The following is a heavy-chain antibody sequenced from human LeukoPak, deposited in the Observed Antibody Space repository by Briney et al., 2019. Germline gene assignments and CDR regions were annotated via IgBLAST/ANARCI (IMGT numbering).Heavy chain of an antibody. Sequence: PSETLSLTCTVSGGSISSHYWSWIRQPPGKGLEWIGYINYSGTTNYNPSLKSRVTMSVDTSKYQFSLKLSSVTAADTAVYYCARVQTPHNGNNYGLYYFDYWGQGTLVTVSS. CDR2: INYSGTT. D-gene: IGHD5-18*01. J-gene: IGHJ4*02. CDR3: ARVQTPHNGNNYGLYYFDY. CDR1: GGSISSHY. V-gene: IGHV4-59*11.